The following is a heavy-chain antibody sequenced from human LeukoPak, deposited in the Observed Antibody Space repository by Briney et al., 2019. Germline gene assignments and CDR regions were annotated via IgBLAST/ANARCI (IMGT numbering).Heavy chain of an antibody. CDR3: EKEMDYYDSSIYYYQFDS. V-gene: IGHV3-9*01. CDR2: ISWNSVAI. D-gene: IGHD3-22*01. J-gene: IGHJ4*02. Sequence: GRSLRLSCAASGFTFDDYAMHWVRQAPGKGLEWVSGISWNSVAIGYADSVKGRFTISRDNAKNPLYLQMNSLRAEDTALYYCEKEMDYYDSSIYYYQFDSWGKGTLVTVSS. CDR1: GFTFDDYA.